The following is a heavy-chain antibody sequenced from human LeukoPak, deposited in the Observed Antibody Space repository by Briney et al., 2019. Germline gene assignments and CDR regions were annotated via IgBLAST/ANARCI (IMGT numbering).Heavy chain of an antibody. D-gene: IGHD2-2*01. V-gene: IGHV3-48*02. Sequence: GGSLRLSCVVSGFTFSRYSMNWVRQVPGKGLEWVSYIRSSGDTKYYADSVKGRFTISRDNAKNSLYLQMNSLRDEDTAVYYCVRDPDALDYWGQGTLVTVSS. CDR3: VRDPDALDY. J-gene: IGHJ4*02. CDR2: IRSSGDTK. CDR1: GFTFSRYS.